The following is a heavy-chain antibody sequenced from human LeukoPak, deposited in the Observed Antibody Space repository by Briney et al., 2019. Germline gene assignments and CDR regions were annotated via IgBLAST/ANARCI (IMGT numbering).Heavy chain of an antibody. CDR3: AKVAAQDYFDY. V-gene: IGHV4-59*01. Sequence: SETLSLTCTVSGGSISSYYWSWIRQPPGQGLEWLGYISYSGSTNYNPSLKSRVTISVDTSKNQFSLKLSSVTAADTAVYYGAKVAAQDYFDYWGQGTLVTVSS. CDR2: ISYSGST. CDR1: GGSISSYY. D-gene: IGHD6-19*01. J-gene: IGHJ4*02.